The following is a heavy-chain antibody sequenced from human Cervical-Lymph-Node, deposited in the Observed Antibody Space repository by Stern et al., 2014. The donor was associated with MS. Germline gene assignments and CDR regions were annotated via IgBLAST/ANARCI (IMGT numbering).Heavy chain of an antibody. V-gene: IGHV2-5*02. Sequence: QVTLRASGPTLVKPTQTLTLTCGFSGFSLTTSGVAVAWIRQPPGEALEWLALIYWDDDKRYNPSLQTRLTITKDTSKNQVVLTLTNVDPVDTATYFCAHSLVSQPFDYWGRGTLVTVSS. CDR2: IYWDDDK. J-gene: IGHJ4*02. D-gene: IGHD5/OR15-5a*01. CDR3: AHSLVSQPFDY. CDR1: GFSLTTSGVA.